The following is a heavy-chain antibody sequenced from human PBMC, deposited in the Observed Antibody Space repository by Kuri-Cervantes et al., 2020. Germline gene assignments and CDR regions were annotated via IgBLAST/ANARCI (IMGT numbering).Heavy chain of an antibody. CDR3: ARRGWGYYFDY. J-gene: IGHJ4*02. CDR1: GYSISSGYY. D-gene: IGHD3-16*01. V-gene: IGHV4-38-2*01. CDR2: INHSGST. Sequence: SETLSLTCAVSGYSISSGYYWGWIRQPPGKGLEWIGEINHSGSTNYNPSLKSRVTISVDTSKNQFSLKLSSVTAADTAVYYCARRGWGYYFDYWGQGTLVTVSS.